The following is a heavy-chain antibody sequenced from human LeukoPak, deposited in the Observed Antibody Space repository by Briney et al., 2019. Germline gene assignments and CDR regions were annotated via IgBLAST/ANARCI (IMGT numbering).Heavy chain of an antibody. J-gene: IGHJ4*02. V-gene: IGHV1-18*04. CDR2: ISAYNGNT. Sequence: ASVKVSCKASGYTFTSYGISWVRQAPGQGLEWMGWISAYNGNTNYAQKLQGRVTMTTDTSTSTAYMELRSLRSDDTAVYYCARGSEYQLLSSFYFDYWGQGTQVTVSS. CDR3: ARGSEYQLLSSFYFDY. D-gene: IGHD2-2*01. CDR1: GYTFTSYG.